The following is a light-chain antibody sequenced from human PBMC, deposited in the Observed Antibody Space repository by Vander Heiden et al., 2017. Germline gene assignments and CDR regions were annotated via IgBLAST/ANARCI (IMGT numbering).Light chain of an antibody. CDR3: CSYAGTYSYV. V-gene: IGLV2-11*01. Sequence: QSALTQPRSVSGSPGQSVTISCTGTSSAIGGYDFVSWYQQHPGKAPKLIIYDVTKGPSGVPDRFSGSKSGNTASLTISGLQTEDEADYYCCSYAGTYSYVFGTGTKVTVL. CDR2: DVT. CDR1: SSAIGGYDF. J-gene: IGLJ1*01.